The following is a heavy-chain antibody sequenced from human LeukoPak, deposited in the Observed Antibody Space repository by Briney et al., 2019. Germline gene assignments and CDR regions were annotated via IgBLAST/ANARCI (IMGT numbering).Heavy chain of an antibody. D-gene: IGHD6-19*01. CDR3: ARVSGIAVGSWFDY. CDR1: GFTFSDYY. V-gene: IGHV3-11*06. J-gene: IGHJ4*02. CDR2: ISSSSSYT. Sequence: GGSLRLSCAAPGFTFSDYYMSWIRQAPGKGLEGVSYISSSSSYTNYADSLKGRFTISSDNAKNSLYMQMTSLSAEDTAVYYCARVSGIAVGSWFDYWGQGTLVTVSS.